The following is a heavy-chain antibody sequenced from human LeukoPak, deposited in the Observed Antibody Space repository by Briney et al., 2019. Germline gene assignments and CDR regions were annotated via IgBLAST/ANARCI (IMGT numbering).Heavy chain of an antibody. D-gene: IGHD5-18*01. CDR2: INHSGST. Sequence: SETLYLTCAVYGGSFSGYYWSWIRQPPGKGLEWIGEINHSGSTNYNPSLKSRVTISVDTSKNQFSLKLSSVTAADTAVYYCAREGGPYSYGYGNFQHWGQGTLVTVSS. CDR3: AREGGPYSYGYGNFQH. J-gene: IGHJ1*01. V-gene: IGHV4-34*01. CDR1: GGSFSGYY.